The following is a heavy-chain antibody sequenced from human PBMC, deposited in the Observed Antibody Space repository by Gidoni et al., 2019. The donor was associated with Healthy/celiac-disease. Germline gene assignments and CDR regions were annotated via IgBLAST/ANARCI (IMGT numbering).Heavy chain of an antibody. CDR2: LSYDVSYK. V-gene: IGHV3-30-3*01. D-gene: IGHD6-13*01. Sequence: QTQLVECRGGVVQPGRPLGPAGAAPGCTSSSYAMHWARQAPGKGLGWVAVLSYDVSYKYYAAAVKGRFTISRDNSKNTLYLQMYSLRAADTAVYYCARFVGSRSWRGGRFYPWGQGTLVTVSS. J-gene: IGHJ5*02. CDR3: ARFVGSRSWRGGRFYP. CDR1: GCTSSSYA.